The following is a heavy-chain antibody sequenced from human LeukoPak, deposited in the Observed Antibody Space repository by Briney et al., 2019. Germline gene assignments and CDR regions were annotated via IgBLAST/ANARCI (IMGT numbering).Heavy chain of an antibody. CDR2: INARGDT. D-gene: IGHD2-2*01. J-gene: IGHJ5*02. CDR1: GWSFNDYY. CDR3: ARGQVPAARGYNWFDP. Sequence: SETLSLTCAVYGWSFNDYYWNWVRQPPGKGLEWIGEINARGDTNYNPSLKSRATISADSSKNQFSLTLTSMIAADTAIYYCARGQVPAARGYNWFDPWGQGTLVTVSS. V-gene: IGHV4-34*01.